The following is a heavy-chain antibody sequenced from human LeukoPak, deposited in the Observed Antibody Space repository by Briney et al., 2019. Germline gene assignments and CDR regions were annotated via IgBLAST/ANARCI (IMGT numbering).Heavy chain of an antibody. Sequence: SVKVSCKASGGTFSSYAISWVRQAPGQGLEWMGRIIPIFGTANYAQKFQGRVTITTNESTSTAYMELSSLRSEDTAVYYCATGPGYWNNDAFDIWGQGTMVTVSS. CDR1: GGTFSSYA. J-gene: IGHJ3*02. CDR3: ATGPGYWNNDAFDI. D-gene: IGHD1/OR15-1a*01. CDR2: IIPIFGTA. V-gene: IGHV1-69*05.